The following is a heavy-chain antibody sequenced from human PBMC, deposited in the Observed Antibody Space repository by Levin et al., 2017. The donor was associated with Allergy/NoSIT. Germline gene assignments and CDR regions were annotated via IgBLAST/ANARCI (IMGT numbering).Heavy chain of an antibody. CDR3: AKAWDKGEGPPGGRIAY. D-gene: IGHD1-26*01. CDR1: GFTFNTYA. V-gene: IGHV3-23*01. Sequence: PGGSLRLSCAASGFTFNTYAMSWVRQAPGKGLEWVSVIAGSGGVTFHADSVKGRFSISRDNSKNTVYLQMNSLRAEDTATYYCAKAWDKGEGPPGGRIAYWGQGTLVTVSS. CDR2: IAGSGGVT. J-gene: IGHJ4*02.